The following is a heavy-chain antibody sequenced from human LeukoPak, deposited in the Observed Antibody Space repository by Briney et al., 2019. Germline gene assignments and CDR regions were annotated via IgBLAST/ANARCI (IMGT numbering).Heavy chain of an antibody. CDR2: ISSNGGST. V-gene: IGHV3-64*04. CDR1: GFTFSSYA. Sequence: GGSLRLSCSASGFTFSSYAMHWVRQAPGKGLEYVSAISSNGGSTYYADPVKGRFTISRDNSKNAFLQMNSLRAEDTAVYYCARDYDTSGSYFDFFDYWGQGTLVTVSS. D-gene: IGHD3-22*01. J-gene: IGHJ4*02. CDR3: ARDYDTSGSYFDFFDY.